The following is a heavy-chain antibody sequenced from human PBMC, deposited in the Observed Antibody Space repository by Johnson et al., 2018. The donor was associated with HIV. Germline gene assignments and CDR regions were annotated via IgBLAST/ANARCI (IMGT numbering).Heavy chain of an antibody. CDR1: GFTFSSYA. V-gene: IGHV3-7*01. CDR3: AKLRWASRAFDI. J-gene: IGHJ3*02. Sequence: EVQVLESGGGLVQPGGSLRLSCAASGFTFSSYAMSWVRQAPGKGLEWVANIKQDGSEKYYVDSVKGRFTISRDNAKNSLYLLMNSLRAEDTAVYYCAKLRWASRAFDIWGLGTMVTVSS. CDR2: IKQDGSEK. D-gene: IGHD4-23*01.